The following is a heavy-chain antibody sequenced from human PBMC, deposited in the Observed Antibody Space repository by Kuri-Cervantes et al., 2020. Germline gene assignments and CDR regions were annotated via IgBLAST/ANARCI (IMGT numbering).Heavy chain of an antibody. CDR2: INHSGST. CDR1: GGSFSGYY. D-gene: IGHD6-13*01. CDR3: ARYPDIAAAGGLVDY. Sequence: SQTLSLTCAVYGGSFSGYYWSWIRQPPGKGLEWIGEINHSGSTNYNPSLKSRVTISVDTSKNQFSLKLSSVTAADTAVYYCARYPDIAAAGGLVDYWGQGTLVTVSS. J-gene: IGHJ4*02. V-gene: IGHV4-34*01.